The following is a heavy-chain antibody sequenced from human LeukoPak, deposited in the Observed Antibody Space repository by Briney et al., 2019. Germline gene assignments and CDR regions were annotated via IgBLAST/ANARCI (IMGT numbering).Heavy chain of an antibody. CDR3: ARDGGNTAMPPYFDY. J-gene: IGHJ4*02. CDR2: SGSPR. D-gene: IGHD5-18*01. Sequence: SGSPRYYADSVQGRLTISRDDAKNSLYLQMNSLRAEDTAVYYCARDGGNTAMPPYFDYWGQGTLVTVSS. V-gene: IGHV3-48*01.